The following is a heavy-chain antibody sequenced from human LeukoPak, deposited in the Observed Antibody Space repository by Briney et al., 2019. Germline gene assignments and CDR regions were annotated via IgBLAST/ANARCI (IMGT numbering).Heavy chain of an antibody. CDR2: IKEDGTDK. J-gene: IGHJ4*02. Sequence: PGGSLRLSCAASGFTFSSNWMDWVRQTPGKRLEWVANIKEDGTDKYYMDSVRGRFTISRDNAKNSLYLQMNSLRADDTAVCYCVWWYRGGPTIYWGPGTLVTVSS. CDR1: GFTFSSNW. CDR3: VWWYRGGPTIY. V-gene: IGHV3-7*04. D-gene: IGHD2-15*01.